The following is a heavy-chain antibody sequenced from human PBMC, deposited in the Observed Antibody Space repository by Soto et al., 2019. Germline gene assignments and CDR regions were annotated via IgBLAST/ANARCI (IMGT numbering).Heavy chain of an antibody. CDR2: IYYSGST. CDR3: ARVEEGGDFWSGPPPYYMDV. J-gene: IGHJ6*03. D-gene: IGHD3-3*01. CDR1: GGSISSGGYY. Sequence: TSETLSLTCTVSGGSISSGGYYWSWIRQHPGKGLEWIGYIYYSGSTYYNPSLKSRVTISVDTSKNQFSLKLSSVTAADTAVYYCARVEEGGDFWSGPPPYYMDVWGKGTTVTVSS. V-gene: IGHV4-31*03.